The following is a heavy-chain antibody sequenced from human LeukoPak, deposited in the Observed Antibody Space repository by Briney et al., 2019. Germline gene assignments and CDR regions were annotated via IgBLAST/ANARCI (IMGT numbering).Heavy chain of an antibody. CDR2: ISAYNGNT. Sequence: GASVKVSCKASGYTFTSYGISWVRQAPGQGLEWMGWISAYNGNTNYAQKFQGRVTMTRDTSTSTVYMELSSLRSEDTAVHYCARAPPLLQFGGVIRDWGQGTLVTVSS. V-gene: IGHV1-18*01. CDR1: GYTFTSYG. J-gene: IGHJ4*02. CDR3: ARAPPLLQFGGVIRD. D-gene: IGHD3-16*02.